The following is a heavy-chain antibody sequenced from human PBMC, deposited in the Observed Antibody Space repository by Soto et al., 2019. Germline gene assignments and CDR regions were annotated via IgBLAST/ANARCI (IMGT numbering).Heavy chain of an antibody. Sequence: SETLSLTCTVYGASISSSYWSWIRESPGKGLEWIGYVYYSGSTKYNPSLKSRVTISVDTSKNQFSLKLSSMTAADTAVYYCARGYYDSNGQSNTFDISAQGTMVAVSS. D-gene: IGHD3-22*01. CDR2: VYYSGST. CDR1: GASISSSY. CDR3: ARGYYDSNGQSNTFDI. J-gene: IGHJ3*02. V-gene: IGHV4-59*01.